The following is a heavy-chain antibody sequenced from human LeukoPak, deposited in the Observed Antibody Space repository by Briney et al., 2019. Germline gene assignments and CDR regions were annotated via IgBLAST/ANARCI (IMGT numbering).Heavy chain of an antibody. D-gene: IGHD5-18*01. CDR2: IWYDGSNK. CDR1: GFTFSRYG. CDR3: ARESTDTAVAFDI. V-gene: IGHV3-33*08. Sequence: PGRSLRLSCVASGFTFSRYGMHWVRQAPGKGLEWVAVIWYDGSNKYYADSVKGRFTISRDNSKNTLYLQMNSLRAEDTAVYYCARESTDTAVAFDIWGQGTMVTVSS. J-gene: IGHJ3*02.